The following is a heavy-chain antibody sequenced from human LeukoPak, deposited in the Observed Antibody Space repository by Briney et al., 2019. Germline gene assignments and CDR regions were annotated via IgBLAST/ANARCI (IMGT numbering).Heavy chain of an antibody. CDR2: IYYSGGT. V-gene: IGHV4-59*11. Sequence: SETLSPTCTVSGGSISSHYWSWIRQSPGKGLEWIGYIYYSGGTNYSPSLKSRVTISVDTSKNQFSLKLSSVTAADTAVYYCARGDIVTRLYYNYMDVWGKGTTVTVSS. J-gene: IGHJ6*03. CDR1: GGSISSHY. D-gene: IGHD5-12*01. CDR3: ARGDIVTRLYYNYMDV.